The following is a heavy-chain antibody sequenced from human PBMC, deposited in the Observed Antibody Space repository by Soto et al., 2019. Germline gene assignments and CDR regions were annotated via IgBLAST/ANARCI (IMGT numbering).Heavy chain of an antibody. CDR2: ISWDGAYT. CDR1: GFNFDGYA. J-gene: IGHJ6*02. Sequence: HPGGSLRLSCAASGFNFDGYAMHWVRQAPGKGLEWVSLISWDGAYTYYADSVKGRFTISRDNSKNSLYLQMDSLRTEDTALYHCAKGLWLRYYYYGMDVWGQGTTVTVSS. V-gene: IGHV3-43D*04. CDR3: AKGLWLRYYYYGMDV. D-gene: IGHD5-18*01.